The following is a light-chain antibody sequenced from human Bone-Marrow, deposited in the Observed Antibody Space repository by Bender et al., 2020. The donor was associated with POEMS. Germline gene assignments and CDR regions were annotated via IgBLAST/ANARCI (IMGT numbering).Light chain of an antibody. CDR2: DVS. CDR1: SSDVGGNSH. J-gene: IGLJ1*01. CDR3: NSYTSTISYV. V-gene: IGLV2-14*01. Sequence: QSALTQPASVSGSPGQSITISCTGTSSDVGGNSHVSWYRQYPGRAPQLIIYDVSNRPSGVSNRFSGSKSDNTASLTISGLQAEDEADYYCNSYTSTISYVFGTGTKFTVL.